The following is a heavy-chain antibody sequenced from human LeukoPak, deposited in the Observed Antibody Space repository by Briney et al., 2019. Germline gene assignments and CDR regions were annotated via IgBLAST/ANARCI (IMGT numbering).Heavy chain of an antibody. J-gene: IGHJ4*02. CDR3: AKDLAAAGYY. V-gene: IGHV3-23*01. CDR1: GFTFSSYA. CDR2: ISGSGGST. Sequence: PGGSLRLSCAASGFTFSSYAMSWARQAPGKGLEWVSAISGSGGSTYYADSVKGRFTISRDNSKNTLYLKMNSLRAEDKAVYYFAKDLAAAGYYWGQGTLVTVSS. D-gene: IGHD6-13*01.